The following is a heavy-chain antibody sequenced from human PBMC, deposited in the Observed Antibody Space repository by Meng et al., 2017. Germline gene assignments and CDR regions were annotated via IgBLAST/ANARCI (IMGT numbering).Heavy chain of an antibody. V-gene: IGHV1-2*06. Sequence: QGQVVQAGAEVKKPGAYVKVSCTPSAHTFTAYYIPWVRQAPGQGLDWMGRIDPTSGVTEYAQKFQGRVTVTGDTSISTAYMELSKLRSDDTAIYYCVRDDDISAAGKLFGDYWGQGTLVTVSS. D-gene: IGHD6-13*01. J-gene: IGHJ4*02. CDR2: IDPTSGVT. CDR3: VRDDDISAAGKLFGDY. CDR1: AHTFTAYY.